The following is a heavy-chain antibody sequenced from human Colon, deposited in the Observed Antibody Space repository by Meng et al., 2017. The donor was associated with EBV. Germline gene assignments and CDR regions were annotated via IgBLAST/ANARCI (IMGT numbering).Heavy chain of an antibody. Sequence: VQLRAAGPALVTPSEPLALTCAVSGDSIPNHNWWAWVRQPPGKGLEWIGEIPHRGSSAYNPSLKSRVSMSIDKSKNQFSLKLTSVTAADTAVYHRLRGSGGSVWGQGTLVTVSS. J-gene: IGHJ1*01. V-gene: IGHV4-4*02. CDR1: GDSIPNHNW. CDR2: IPHRGSS. D-gene: IGHD3-10*01. CDR3: LRGSGGSV.